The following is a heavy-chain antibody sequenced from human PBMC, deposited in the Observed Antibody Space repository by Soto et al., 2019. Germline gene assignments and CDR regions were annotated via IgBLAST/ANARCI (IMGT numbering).Heavy chain of an antibody. V-gene: IGHV1-69*13. J-gene: IGHJ6*02. CDR3: ARGGAAAATNYYYYYYGMDV. CDR1: GGTFSSYA. CDR2: IIPIFGTA. D-gene: IGHD6-13*01. Sequence: SVKVSCKASGGTFSSYATSWVRQAPGQGLEWMGGIIPIFGTANYAQKFQGRVTITADESTSTAYMEPSSLRSEDTAVYYCARGGAAAATNYYYYYYGMDVWGQGTTVTVSS.